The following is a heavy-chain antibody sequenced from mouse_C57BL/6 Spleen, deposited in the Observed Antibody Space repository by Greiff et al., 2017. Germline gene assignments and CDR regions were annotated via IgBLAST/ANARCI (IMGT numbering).Heavy chain of an antibody. CDR3: ARFYGKDYAMDY. CDR1: GYTFTSYW. V-gene: IGHV1-52*01. Sequence: QVQLQQPGAELVRPGSSVKLSCKASGYTFTSYWMHWVKQRPIQGLEWIGNIDPSDSETDYNQKFKDKATLTVDKSSSTAYMQLSSLTSEDSAVYYCARFYGKDYAMDYWGQGTSVTVSS. J-gene: IGHJ4*01. D-gene: IGHD2-1*01. CDR2: IDPSDSET.